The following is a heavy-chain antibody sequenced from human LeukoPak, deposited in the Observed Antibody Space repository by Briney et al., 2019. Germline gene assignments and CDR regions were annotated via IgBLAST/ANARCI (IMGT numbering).Heavy chain of an antibody. D-gene: IGHD4-17*01. V-gene: IGHV1-69*05. Sequence: SVKVSCKASGGTFSSYAISWVRQAPGQGLEWMGGIIPIFGTANYAQKFQGRVTITTDESTSTAYMELSSLRSEDTAVYYCARPNPDCGDYVANGAFDIWGQGTMVTVSS. CDR3: ARPNPDCGDYVANGAFDI. CDR1: GGTFSSYA. J-gene: IGHJ3*02. CDR2: IIPIFGTA.